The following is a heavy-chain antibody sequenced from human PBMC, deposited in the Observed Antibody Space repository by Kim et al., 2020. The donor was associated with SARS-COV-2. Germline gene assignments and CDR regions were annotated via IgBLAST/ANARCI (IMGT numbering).Heavy chain of an antibody. CDR2: ISTYSGKT. D-gene: IGHD4-17*01. CDR3: TRDKYRFGDYPEFDY. Sequence: ASVKVSCKASGYTFVSYGLSWVRRAPGLGLEWMGWISTYSGKTNYAQGLQGRITLTTDTSTSTVYMELRSLRSDDTATYYCTRDKYRFGDYPEFDYWGQGTLVTVSS. J-gene: IGHJ4*02. CDR1: GYTFVSYG. V-gene: IGHV1-18*01.